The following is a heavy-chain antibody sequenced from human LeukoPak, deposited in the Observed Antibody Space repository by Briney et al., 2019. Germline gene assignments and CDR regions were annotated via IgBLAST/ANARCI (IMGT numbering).Heavy chain of an antibody. CDR2: IFSGGST. Sequence: AGGSLRLSCAASGLTVSSNYMSWVRQAPGKGLEWVSIIFSGGSTFYGDSVKGRFTVSRDISKNTLYLQMNSLRAEDTAVYYCARFEGQGYSSSWYLDVWGQGTTVTVSS. CDR3: ARFEGQGYSSSWYLDV. CDR1: GLTVSSNY. V-gene: IGHV3-53*01. J-gene: IGHJ6*02. D-gene: IGHD6-13*01.